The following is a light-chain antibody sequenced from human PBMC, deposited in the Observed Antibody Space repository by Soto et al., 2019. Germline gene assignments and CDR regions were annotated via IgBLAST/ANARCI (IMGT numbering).Light chain of an antibody. CDR2: RNN. CDR3: AAWDDSLSGLYV. J-gene: IGLJ1*01. CDR1: SSNIGSNY. V-gene: IGLV1-47*01. Sequence: QLVLTQPPSASGTPGQRVTISCSGSSSNIGSNYVYWYQQLPGTAPKLLIYRNNQRPSGVPDRFSGSKSGTSASLAISGLRSEDEAYYYCAAWDDSLSGLYVFGTGTKVTVL.